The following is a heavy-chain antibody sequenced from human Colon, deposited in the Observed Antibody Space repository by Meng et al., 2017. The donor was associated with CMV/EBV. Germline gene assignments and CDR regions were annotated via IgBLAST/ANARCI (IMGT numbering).Heavy chain of an antibody. D-gene: IGHD4-17*01. Sequence: GESLKISCAASGFTFSSYSMNWVRQAPGKGLEWVSSISSSSSYIYYADSVKGRFTISRDNAKNSLYLQMNSLRAEDTAVYYCARDPPGPTTVTYPTYYYYYGMDVWGQGTTVTVSS. CDR3: ARDPPGPTTVTYPTYYYYYGMDV. CDR1: GFTFSSYS. V-gene: IGHV3-21*01. J-gene: IGHJ6*02. CDR2: ISSSSSYI.